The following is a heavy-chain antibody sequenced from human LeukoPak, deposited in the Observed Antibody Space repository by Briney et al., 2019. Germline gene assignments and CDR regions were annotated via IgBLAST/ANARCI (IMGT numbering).Heavy chain of an antibody. Sequence: GGSLRLSCAASGFTFSSYAMSWVRQAPGKGLEWFSAISGSGGSTYYADSVKGRFTISRHNSKNSLYLQMNSLRAEDTAVYSCARDLIAAAGTSPDYWGQGTLVTVSS. J-gene: IGHJ4*02. CDR1: GFTFSSYA. CDR2: ISGSGGST. D-gene: IGHD6-13*01. V-gene: IGHV3-23*01. CDR3: ARDLIAAAGTSPDY.